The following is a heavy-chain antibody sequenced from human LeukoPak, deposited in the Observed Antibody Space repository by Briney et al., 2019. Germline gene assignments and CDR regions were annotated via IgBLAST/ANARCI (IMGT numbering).Heavy chain of an antibody. CDR1: GGCISSGDYY. V-gene: IGHV4-39*07. Sequence: KPSATLSLTCTVSGGCISSGDYYLRWIRQPPGKRLAWSGSIDYSGSTYYNPSLKSRVTISVDTSKNQFSLKLSSVTAADTAVYYCAREGGIVVVPAAISDAFDIWGQGTMVTVSS. J-gene: IGHJ3*02. CDR3: AREGGIVVVPAAISDAFDI. CDR2: IDYSGST. D-gene: IGHD2-2*01.